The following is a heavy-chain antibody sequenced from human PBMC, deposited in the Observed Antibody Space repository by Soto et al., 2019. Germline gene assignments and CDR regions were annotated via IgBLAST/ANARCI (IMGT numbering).Heavy chain of an antibody. D-gene: IGHD3-22*01. Sequence: SVKVSCKASGCTFSSSPISWVQQAPGQGLEWMGGIIPIFGTPKYAQRFQGRVTITADESTSTAYMELSGLRSEDTAVYYCARGDGSGYSRFEYWGQGTLVTVSS. CDR3: ARGDGSGYSRFEY. CDR2: IIPIFGTP. V-gene: IGHV1-69*13. CDR1: GCTFSSSP. J-gene: IGHJ4*02.